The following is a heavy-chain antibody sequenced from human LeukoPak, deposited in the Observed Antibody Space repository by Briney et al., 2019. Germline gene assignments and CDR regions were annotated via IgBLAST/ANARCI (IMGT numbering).Heavy chain of an antibody. CDR2: LYPGDSET. CDR3: ARATGDDGYFDY. Sequence: GESLQISCQGSGYSFVNYWIGWVRQMPGKGLEWMGILYPGDSETRYSPSFQGQVTISVDKSISTAFLQWSSLKASDTAIYYCARATGDDGYFDYWGQGTLVTVSS. CDR1: GYSFVNYW. J-gene: IGHJ4*02. V-gene: IGHV5-51*01.